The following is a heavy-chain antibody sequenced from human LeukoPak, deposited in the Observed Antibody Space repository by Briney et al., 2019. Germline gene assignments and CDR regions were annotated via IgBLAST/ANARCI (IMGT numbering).Heavy chain of an antibody. J-gene: IGHJ3*02. V-gene: IGHV1-2*06. Sequence: ASVKVSCRASGYTFTGYYMHWVRQAPGQGLGWMGRINPNSGGTNYAQKFQGRVTMTRDTSISTAYMELSRLRSDDTAVYYCAVGYSSSWYDAFDIWGQGTMVTVSS. CDR3: AVGYSSSWYDAFDI. D-gene: IGHD6-13*01. CDR1: GYTFTGYY. CDR2: INPNSGGT.